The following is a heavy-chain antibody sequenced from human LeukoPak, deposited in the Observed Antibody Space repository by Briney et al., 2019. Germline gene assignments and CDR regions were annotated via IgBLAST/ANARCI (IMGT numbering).Heavy chain of an antibody. V-gene: IGHV1-2*02. CDR3: ARGGPGDGYNKDHY. D-gene: IGHD5-24*01. Sequence: ASPKVSCKASGDTLRDYYMHWGRLAPGQGLEWMGWINPNNGDTNYAQKFQGRVTMTRDTSISTSYMELSRLTADDTAVYYCARGGPGDGYNKDHYWGQGTLVTVSS. CDR2: INPNNGDT. J-gene: IGHJ4*02. CDR1: GDTLRDYY.